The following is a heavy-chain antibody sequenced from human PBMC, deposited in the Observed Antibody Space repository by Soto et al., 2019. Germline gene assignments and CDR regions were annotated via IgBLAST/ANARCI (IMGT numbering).Heavy chain of an antibody. V-gene: IGHV4-61*01. J-gene: IGHJ6*02. D-gene: IGHD2-2*01. CDR2: IYYSGST. CDR1: GGSVSSGSYY. CDR3: ARGYCSSTSGHLQGYYYYGMDV. Sequence: QVQLQESGPGLVKPSETLSLTCTVSGGSVSSGSYYWSWIRQPPGKGLEWIGYIYYSGSTNYNPSLKSRVTISVDTSKNQFALKLSSVTAADTAVYYCARGYCSSTSGHLQGYYYYGMDVWGQGTTVTVSS.